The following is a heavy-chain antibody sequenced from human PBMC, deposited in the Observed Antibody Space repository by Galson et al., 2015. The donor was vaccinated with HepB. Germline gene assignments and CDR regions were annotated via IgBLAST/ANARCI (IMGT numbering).Heavy chain of an antibody. V-gene: IGHV1-45*02. J-gene: IGHJ1*01. CDR3: ASEGAARPFEFFQY. CDR1: GSTFTYRY. Sequence: SVKVSCKASGSTFTYRYLHWVRQAPGQAPEWIVWIIPFNGDTKYAQKFQGRVTISRDWSMSTAFLEVSNLRFEDTGMYYCASEGAARPFEFFQYWGQGTLVTVSS. D-gene: IGHD6-6*01. CDR2: IIPFNGDT.